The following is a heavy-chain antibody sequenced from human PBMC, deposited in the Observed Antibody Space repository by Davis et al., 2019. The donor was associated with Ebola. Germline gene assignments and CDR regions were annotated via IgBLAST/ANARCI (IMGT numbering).Heavy chain of an antibody. D-gene: IGHD3-10*01. V-gene: IGHV4-34*01. CDR2: INHNGDT. CDR3: ARQVVRGVTMIDY. Sequence: MPSETLSLTCAVYGGSFSRYSWSWIRQSPGKGLEWIGEINHNGDTHSNPSLKSRVTFSVDTSKNQFSLKMTSVTAADTAVYYCARQVVRGVTMIDYWGQGTLVTVSS. CDR1: GGSFSRYS. J-gene: IGHJ4*02.